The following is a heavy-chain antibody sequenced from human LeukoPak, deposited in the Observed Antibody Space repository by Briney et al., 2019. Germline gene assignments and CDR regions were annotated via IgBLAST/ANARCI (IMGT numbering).Heavy chain of an antibody. CDR3: AGSATPTRRFDY. V-gene: IGHV4-31*03. D-gene: IGHD2-15*01. CDR2: IYYRGST. J-gene: IGHJ4*02. Sequence: SQTLSLTCTVSGGSISSGGYYWSWIRQHPGKGLEWIGYIYYRGSTYYNPSLKSRVTISVDTSKNQFSLKLSSVTAADTAVYYCAGSATPTRRFDYWGQGTLVTVSS. CDR1: GGSISSGGYY.